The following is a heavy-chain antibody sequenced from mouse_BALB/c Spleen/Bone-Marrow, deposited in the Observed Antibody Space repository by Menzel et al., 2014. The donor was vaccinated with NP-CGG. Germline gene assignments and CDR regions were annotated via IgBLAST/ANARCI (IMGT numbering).Heavy chain of an antibody. Sequence: DVMLVESGGGLVKPGGSLKLSRAASGFTFSSYAMSWVRQTPEKRLEWVASISSGSSTYYPDSVKGRFTISRDNARNILYLQMSSLRSEDTAMYYCARGRTRGYTMDYWGQGTSVTVSS. CDR1: GFTFSSYA. V-gene: IGHV5-6-5*01. CDR3: ARGRTRGYTMDY. CDR2: ISSGSST. J-gene: IGHJ4*01.